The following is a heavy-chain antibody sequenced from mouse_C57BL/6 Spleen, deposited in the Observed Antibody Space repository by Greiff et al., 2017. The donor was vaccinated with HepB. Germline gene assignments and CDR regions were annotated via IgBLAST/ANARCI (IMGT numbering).Heavy chain of an antibody. D-gene: IGHD2-2*01. V-gene: IGHV1-64*01. CDR2: IHPNSGST. CDR3: AGVTGYAMDY. CDR1: GYTFTSYW. Sequence: QVQLQQSGAELVKPGASVKLSCKASGYTFTSYWMHWVKQRPGQGLEWIGMIHPNSGSTNYNEKFKSKATLTVDKSSSTAYMQLSSLTSEDSAVYYCAGVTGYAMDYWGQGTSVTVSS. J-gene: IGHJ4*01.